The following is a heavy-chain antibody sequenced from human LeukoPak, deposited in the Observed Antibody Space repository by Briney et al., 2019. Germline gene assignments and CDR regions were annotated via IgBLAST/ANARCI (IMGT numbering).Heavy chain of an antibody. J-gene: IGHJ4*02. CDR1: GYTFTGYY. CDR2: INPNSGGT. CDR3: ARGFSRRDGYNYGY. Sequence: ASVKVSCKASGYTFTGYYMHWVRQAPGQGLEWMGWINPNSGGTNYAQKFQGRVTMTRDTSTSTAYMELSRLRSDDTAVYYCARGFSRRDGYNYGYWGQGTLVTVSS. D-gene: IGHD5-24*01. V-gene: IGHV1-2*02.